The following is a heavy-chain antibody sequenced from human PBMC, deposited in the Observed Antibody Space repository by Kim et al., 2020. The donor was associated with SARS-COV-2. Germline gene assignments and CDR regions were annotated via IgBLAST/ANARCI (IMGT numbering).Heavy chain of an antibody. J-gene: IGHJ4*02. V-gene: IGHV3-33*01. CDR2: IWYDGSNK. CDR3: ARGYCSGGSCAPEFDY. CDR1: GFTFSSYG. Sequence: GGSLRLSCAASGFTFSSYGMHWVRQAPGKGLEWVAVIWYDGSNKYYADSVKGRFTISRDNSKNTLYLQMNSLRAEDTAVYYCARGYCSGGSCAPEFDYWGQGTLVTVSS. D-gene: IGHD2-15*01.